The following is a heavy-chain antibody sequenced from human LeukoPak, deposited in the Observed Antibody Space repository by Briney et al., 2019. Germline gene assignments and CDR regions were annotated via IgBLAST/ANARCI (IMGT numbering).Heavy chain of an antibody. CDR3: VRDGGPYYFDC. D-gene: IGHD3-16*01. CDR2: IKQDGGEK. Sequence: PGGSLRLSCAVSGFTFSSYWMSWVRQAPGKGLEWVANIKQDGGEKYYVDSVKGRFTISRDSSKNSLYLQMNSLRAEDTAVYYCVRDGGPYYFDCWGQGTLVTVSS. V-gene: IGHV3-7*01. J-gene: IGHJ4*02. CDR1: GFTFSSYW.